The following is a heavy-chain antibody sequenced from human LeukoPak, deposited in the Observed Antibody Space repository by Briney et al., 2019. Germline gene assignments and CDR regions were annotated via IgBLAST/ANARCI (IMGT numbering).Heavy chain of an antibody. V-gene: IGHV3-7*01. Sequence: PGGSLRLSCAASGFTFSIYCMNCVRQAPGKGLEWVANIKQDGSEKYYLDSVKGRFTISRDNTKNSLYLQMNSVRAEDTAVYYCAGGSGWLIDYWGQGTLVTVSS. J-gene: IGHJ4*02. CDR1: GFTFSIYC. CDR2: IKQDGSEK. CDR3: AGGSGWLIDY. D-gene: IGHD6-19*01.